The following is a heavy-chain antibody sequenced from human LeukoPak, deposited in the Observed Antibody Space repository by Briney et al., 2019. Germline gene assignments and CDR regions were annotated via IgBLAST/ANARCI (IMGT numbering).Heavy chain of an antibody. CDR1: GYTFSSYA. CDR2: INAGNGNT. Sequence: ASVKVSCKASGYTFSSYAMHWVRQAPGQRLEWMGWINAGNGNTKYSQKFQGRVTMTRDTSTSTVYMDLSSLRSEDTAVYYCAREQGVTSPGGDHWGQGTLVTVSS. D-gene: IGHD4-23*01. V-gene: IGHV1-3*01. J-gene: IGHJ4*02. CDR3: AREQGVTSPGGDH.